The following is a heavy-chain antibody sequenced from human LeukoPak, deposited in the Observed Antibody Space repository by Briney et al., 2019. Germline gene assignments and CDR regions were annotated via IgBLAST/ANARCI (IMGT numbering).Heavy chain of an antibody. V-gene: IGHV3-48*01. CDR3: ARGPRNWNYVQNYYYYGMDV. Sequence: GGSLRLSCAASGFTFSSYSMNWVRQAPGKGLEWVSYISSSSSTIYYADSVKGRFTISRDNAKNSLYLQMNSLRAEDTAVYYCARGPRNWNYVQNYYYYGMDVWGQGTTVTVSS. CDR1: GFTFSSYS. CDR2: ISSSSSTI. J-gene: IGHJ6*02. D-gene: IGHD1-7*01.